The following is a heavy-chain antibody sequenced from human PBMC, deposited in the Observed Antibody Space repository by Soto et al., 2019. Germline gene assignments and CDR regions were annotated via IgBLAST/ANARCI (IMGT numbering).Heavy chain of an antibody. Sequence: QVLLQESGPGLVQPSETLSLTCTVSGGSMNYYYWSWIRQSPGKGLEWIGYVYYSGTTYYNPSLQSRVTISIDTSQNQFSLKLRSVTAADSAIYYCARAGRSRRYFFDSWGRGTLVTVSS. CDR3: ARAGRSRRYFFDS. J-gene: IGHJ4*02. D-gene: IGHD6-19*01. V-gene: IGHV4-59*01. CDR2: VYYSGTT. CDR1: GGSMNYYY.